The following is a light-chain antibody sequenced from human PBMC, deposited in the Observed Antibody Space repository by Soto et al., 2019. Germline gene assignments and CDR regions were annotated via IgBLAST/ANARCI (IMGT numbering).Light chain of an antibody. CDR2: DAS. V-gene: IGKV3D-15*01. CDR1: QSVSSY. Sequence: EIVMTQSPATLSLSPWERATLSCRASQSVSSYLAWYQQKPGQAPRLLIYDASNRATGIPARFSGSGSGTDFTLTISSLQPEDFAVYYCQQDYNLQVTFGQGTRLEIK. CDR3: QQDYNLQVT. J-gene: IGKJ5*01.